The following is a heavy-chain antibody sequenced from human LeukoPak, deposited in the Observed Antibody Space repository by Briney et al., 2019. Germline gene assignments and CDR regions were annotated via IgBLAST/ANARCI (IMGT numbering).Heavy chain of an antibody. Sequence: PGGSLRLSCAASGFTVSSNYMSWVRQAPGKGLEWVSVIYSGGSTYYADSAKGRFTISRDNSKNTLYLQMNSLRAEDTAVYYCARDRVDYYGMDVWGQGTTVTVSS. V-gene: IGHV3-53*01. D-gene: IGHD2-15*01. J-gene: IGHJ6*02. CDR1: GFTVSSNY. CDR3: ARDRVDYYGMDV. CDR2: IYSGGST.